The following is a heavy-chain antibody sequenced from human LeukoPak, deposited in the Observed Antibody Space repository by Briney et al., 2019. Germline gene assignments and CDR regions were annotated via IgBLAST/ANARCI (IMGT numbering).Heavy chain of an antibody. V-gene: IGHV4-4*02. CDR2: VHLSGRT. J-gene: IGHJ4*02. Sequence: PSGTLSLTCGVSGGSISTTNWWTWVRQPPGEGLEWIGEVHLSGRTHYNPSLESRVTMSVDMSENHISLRLTSVTVADTAVYYCARREASPYKYFDYWGQGTLVTVSS. CDR3: ARREASPYKYFDY. CDR1: GGSISTTNW. D-gene: IGHD1-14*01.